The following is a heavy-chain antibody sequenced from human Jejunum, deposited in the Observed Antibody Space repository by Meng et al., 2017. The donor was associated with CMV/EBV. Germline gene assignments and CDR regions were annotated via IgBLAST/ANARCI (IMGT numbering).Heavy chain of an antibody. J-gene: IGHJ5*02. D-gene: IGHD4-17*01. CDR1: GFTFTSYS. V-gene: IGHV3-21*01. CDR3: ARAIDYGDPNWFDT. CDR2: ISGSSTYI. Sequence: GFTFTSYSLTWVRQAPGKGLEWLSYISGSSTYIYHADSVKGRFTISRDNAKNSVYLQMNGLRAEDAAVYYCARAIDYGDPNWFDTWGQGTLVTVSS.